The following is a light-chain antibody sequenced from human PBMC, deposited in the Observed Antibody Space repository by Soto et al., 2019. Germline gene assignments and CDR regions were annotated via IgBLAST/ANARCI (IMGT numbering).Light chain of an antibody. CDR1: SSNIGNNY. J-gene: IGLJ2*01. V-gene: IGLV1-51*01. CDR3: GTWDSSLSAGRV. CDR2: DNN. Sequence: QSVLTQPPSVSAAPGQKVTISCSGSSSNIGNNYVSWYHQLPATAPKLLIYDNNKRPSWVPDRFSGSNTATTATLGITAVQTEDEADYYCGTWDSSLSAGRVFGGGTKLTVL.